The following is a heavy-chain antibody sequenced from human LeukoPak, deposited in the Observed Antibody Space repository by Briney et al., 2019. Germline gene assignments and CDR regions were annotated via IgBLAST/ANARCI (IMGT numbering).Heavy chain of an antibody. CDR1: GGSFSGYY. J-gene: IGHJ4*02. V-gene: IGHV4-34*01. Sequence: SETLSLTCAVYGGSFSGYYWSWIRQPPGKGLEWIGEINHSGSTNYNPSLKSRVTISVDTSKNQFSLKLSSVTAADTAVCYCARGQDSSGWFGTLNYWGQGTLVTVSS. CDR2: INHSGST. D-gene: IGHD6-19*01. CDR3: ARGQDSSGWFGTLNY.